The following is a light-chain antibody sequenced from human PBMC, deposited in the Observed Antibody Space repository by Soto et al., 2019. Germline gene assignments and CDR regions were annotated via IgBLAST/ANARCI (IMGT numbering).Light chain of an antibody. CDR2: GAS. V-gene: IGKV3-15*01. CDR3: LQYNDWVPT. CDR1: QSVSSN. Sequence: EIVLTQSPGTLSLSPGERATLSCRASQSVSSNLAWYQQKPGQAPRLLIYGASTRATGIPARFSGSGSGTEFTLTISSLQSEDFALYYCLQYNDWVPTFGQGTKVDIK. J-gene: IGKJ1*01.